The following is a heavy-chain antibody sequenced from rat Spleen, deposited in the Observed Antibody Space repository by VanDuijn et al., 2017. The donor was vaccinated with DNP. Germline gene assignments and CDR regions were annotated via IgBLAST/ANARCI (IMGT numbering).Heavy chain of an antibody. Sequence: EVQLVESGGGLVQPGRSLKLSCAASGFTFSNYDMAWVRQAPKKGLEWVATISSDGGNTYYRDSVKGRFTVSRDNAKSTLYLQLDSLRSEDTATYYCAKGDYWGQGVMVTVSS. J-gene: IGHJ2*01. CDR3: AKGDY. CDR2: ISSDGGNT. V-gene: IGHV5S23*01. CDR1: GFTFSNYD.